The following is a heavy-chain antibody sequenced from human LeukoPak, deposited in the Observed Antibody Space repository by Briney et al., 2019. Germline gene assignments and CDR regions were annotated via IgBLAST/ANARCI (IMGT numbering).Heavy chain of an antibody. Sequence: GSLRLSCAASGFTFSSYGMSWVRQAPGKGLEWVAFIRYDGSKKYYADSVKGRFTISRDNSKNTLYLQMNSLRAEDTAMYYYARSSSGSGGYYMDVWGKGTTVTVSS. D-gene: IGHD1-26*01. CDR3: ARSSSGSGGYYMDV. V-gene: IGHV3-30*02. CDR1: GFTFSSYG. J-gene: IGHJ6*03. CDR2: IRYDGSKK.